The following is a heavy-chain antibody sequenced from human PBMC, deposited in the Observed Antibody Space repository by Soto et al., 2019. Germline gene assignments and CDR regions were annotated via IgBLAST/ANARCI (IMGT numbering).Heavy chain of an antibody. Sequence: GGSLRLSCAASGFTFSIYAMSWVRQAPGKGLEWVAGINWNAGRRSHADSVKGRFTISRDNFKNSLYLQMSSLRADDTAVYYCARDGPHISMFGDGDYWGQGNLFTVSS. J-gene: IGHJ4*02. CDR1: GFTFSIYA. CDR2: INWNAGRR. CDR3: ARDGPHISMFGDGDY. D-gene: IGHD3-3*01. V-gene: IGHV3-20*04.